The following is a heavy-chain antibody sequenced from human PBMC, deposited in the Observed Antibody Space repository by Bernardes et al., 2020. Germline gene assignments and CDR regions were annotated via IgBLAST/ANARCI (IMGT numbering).Heavy chain of an antibody. CDR3: ATTQVVPATEYYFDY. J-gene: IGHJ4*02. CDR1: GYSLTELS. CDR2: FDPEADAT. D-gene: IGHD2-2*01. Sequence: ASVRVSCKVSGYSLTELSMHWVRQAPGKGLEWMGGFDPEADATIYAQIFQGRLTMTEDTSTDTAYMELSSLRSDDTAVYYCATTQVVPATEYYFDYWGQGTLVTVSS. V-gene: IGHV1-24*01.